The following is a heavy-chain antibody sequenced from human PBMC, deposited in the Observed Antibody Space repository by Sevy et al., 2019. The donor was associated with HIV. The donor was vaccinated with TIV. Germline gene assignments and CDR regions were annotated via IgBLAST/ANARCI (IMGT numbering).Heavy chain of an antibody. D-gene: IGHD3-10*01. Sequence: GGSLRLSCAASGFTFSDYTIHWVRQAPGKGLEGVGVVSYDGSRTSYADSVKGRFTISRDNSKNTRFLQMNSLRAADTAIYYCTRVRGLLGWFDSWGQGTQVTVSS. V-gene: IGHV3-30*04. CDR1: GFTFSDYT. J-gene: IGHJ5*01. CDR2: VSYDGSRT. CDR3: TRVRGLLGWFDS.